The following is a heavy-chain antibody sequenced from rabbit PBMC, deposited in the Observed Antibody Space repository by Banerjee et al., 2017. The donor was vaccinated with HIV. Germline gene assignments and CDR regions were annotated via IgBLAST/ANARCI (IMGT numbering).Heavy chain of an antibody. Sequence: QSLEESGGDLVQPEGSLTLTCTASGFSFSNKYVMCWVRQAPGKGLEWIACINTISGDTVYATWAKGRFTISKASWTTVTLQMTSLTAADTATYFCARAADGGYGWDLWGPGTL. J-gene: IGHJ4*01. CDR2: INTISGDT. CDR3: ARAADGGYGWDL. CDR1: GFSFSNKYV. V-gene: IGHV1S40*01. D-gene: IGHD6-1*01.